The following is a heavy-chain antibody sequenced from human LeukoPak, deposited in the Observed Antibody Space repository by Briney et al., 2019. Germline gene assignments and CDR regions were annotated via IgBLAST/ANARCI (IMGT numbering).Heavy chain of an antibody. Sequence: GGSLRLSCAVSGFIFSSYDMNWVRQIPGKGLEWVSYISSSGITISYADSVKGRFTISRDNAKNSLYLQMNSLRAEDTAVYYCARGRSSGWWRGAFDIWGQGTMVTVSS. CDR1: GFIFSSYD. D-gene: IGHD6-19*01. CDR2: ISSSGITI. V-gene: IGHV3-48*03. J-gene: IGHJ3*02. CDR3: ARGRSSGWWRGAFDI.